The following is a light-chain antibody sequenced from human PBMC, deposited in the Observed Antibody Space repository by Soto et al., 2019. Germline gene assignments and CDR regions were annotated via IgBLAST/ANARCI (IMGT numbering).Light chain of an antibody. J-gene: IGKJ5*01. CDR2: GTS. Sequence: EIVLTQSPGTLSLSPGERAPLSCRASQSFSSSCLAWYQQKPGQAPRLLIYGTSSRATGIPDRFSGSGSGTDFTLTISRLEPEDFAVYYCQQSGSSPITFGQGTRLEIK. CDR3: QQSGSSPIT. V-gene: IGKV3-20*01. CDR1: QSFSSSC.